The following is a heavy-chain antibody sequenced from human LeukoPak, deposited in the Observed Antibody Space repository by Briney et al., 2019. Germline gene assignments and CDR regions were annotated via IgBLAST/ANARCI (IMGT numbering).Heavy chain of an antibody. D-gene: IGHD5-18*01. CDR3: ARDFVDTAMEDYFDY. J-gene: IGHJ4*02. V-gene: IGHV3-21*01. Sequence: GGSLRLSCAASRFTFSSYSMNWVRQAPGKGLEWVSSISSSSSYIYYADSVKGRFTISRDNAKNSLYLQMNSLRAEDTAVYYCARDFVDTAMEDYFDYWGQGTLVTVSS. CDR2: ISSSSSYI. CDR1: RFTFSSYS.